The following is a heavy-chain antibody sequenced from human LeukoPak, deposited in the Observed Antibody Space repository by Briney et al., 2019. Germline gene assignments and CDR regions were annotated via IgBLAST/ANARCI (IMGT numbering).Heavy chain of an antibody. V-gene: IGHV3-23*01. CDR1: GFTFNSYG. Sequence: RPGGSLRLSCAASGFTFNSYGMTWVRQAPGKGLGWVSSISGSGGSTYYADSVKGRFTISRDNSENTVYLQMNSLRVEDTAVYYCAKGMSWFDPWGQGTLVTVSS. CDR3: AKGMSWFDP. CDR2: ISGSGGST. J-gene: IGHJ5*02.